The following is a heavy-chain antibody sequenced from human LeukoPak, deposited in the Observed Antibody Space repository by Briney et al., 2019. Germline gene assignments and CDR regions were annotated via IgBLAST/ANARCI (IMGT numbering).Heavy chain of an antibody. D-gene: IGHD1-26*01. CDR2: IYSSGTT. CDR3: ASVKWEDFDAFDI. J-gene: IGHJ3*02. CDR1: GGSISSGTYY. Sequence: PSETLSLTCTVSGGSISSGTYYWSWIRQPAGKGLEWIGRIYSSGTTNYNPSLKSRVTISLDTSKNQFSLRLSSVTAADTAVYYCASVKWEDFDAFDIWGQGTTVTVSS. V-gene: IGHV4-61*02.